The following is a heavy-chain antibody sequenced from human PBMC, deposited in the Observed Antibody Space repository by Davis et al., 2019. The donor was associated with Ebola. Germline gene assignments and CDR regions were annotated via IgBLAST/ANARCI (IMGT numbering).Heavy chain of an antibody. V-gene: IGHV3-74*01. CDR2: INSDGSST. D-gene: IGHD4-17*01. J-gene: IGHJ4*02. CDR1: GFTFSSYW. CDR3: ARGGRTTFDY. Sequence: GESLKISCAASGFTFSSYWMHWVRQAPGKGLVRVSRINSDGSSTSYADSVKGRFTISRDNAKNTLYLQMNSLRAEDTAVYYCARGGRTTFDYWGQGTLVTVSS.